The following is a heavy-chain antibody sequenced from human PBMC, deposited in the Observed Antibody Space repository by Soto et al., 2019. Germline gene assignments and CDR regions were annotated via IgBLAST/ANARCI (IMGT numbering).Heavy chain of an antibody. J-gene: IGHJ6*02. Sequence: PGGSLRLSCIGSGLIFGDYAMSWFRQSPGKGLEWVGLIRSKSNGGTAEYAASVKGRFTISRDDSKSIAYLQMNSLKTADTALYYCSRSLFGGYGLDVRGQGTTVTVSS. CDR1: GLIFGDYA. D-gene: IGHD3-10*01. V-gene: IGHV3-49*03. CDR3: SRSLFGGYGLDV. CDR2: IRSKSNGGTA.